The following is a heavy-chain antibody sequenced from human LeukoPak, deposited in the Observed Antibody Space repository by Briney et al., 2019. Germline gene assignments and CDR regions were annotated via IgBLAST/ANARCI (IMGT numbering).Heavy chain of an antibody. D-gene: IGHD3-9*01. CDR2: INPSGGST. CDR1: GYTFTSYY. V-gene: IGHV1-46*01. CDR3: ARSISPRWYFDY. Sequence: ASVKVSCKASGYTFTSYYMHWVRQAPGQGLEWMGIINPSGGSTSYAQKSQGRVTMTRDTSTSTVYMELSSLRSEDTAVYYCARSISPRWYFDYWGQGTLVTVSS. J-gene: IGHJ4*02.